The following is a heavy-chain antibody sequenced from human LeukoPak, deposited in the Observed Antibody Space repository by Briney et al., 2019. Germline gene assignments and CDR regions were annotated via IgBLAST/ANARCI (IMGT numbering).Heavy chain of an antibody. V-gene: IGHV4-34*01. J-gene: IGHJ3*02. CDR3: ARGVDEIFGVVTALGAFDI. D-gene: IGHD3-3*01. CDR2: IIHSGST. CDR1: GGSFSGYY. Sequence: SETLFLTCAVYGGSFSGYYRSWIRQPPEKRLEWIGEIIHSGSTNYNPSLKSRVTISVDTSKNQFSLKLSSVTAADTAVYYCARGVDEIFGVVTALGAFDIWGQGTMVTVSS.